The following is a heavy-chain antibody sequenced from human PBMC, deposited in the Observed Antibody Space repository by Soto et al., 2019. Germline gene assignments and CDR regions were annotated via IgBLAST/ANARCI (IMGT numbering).Heavy chain of an antibody. CDR1: GYTFTGYY. Sequence: QVQLVQSGAEVKKPGASVKVSCKASGYTFTGYYMHWVRQATGQGLEWMGWINPNSGGTNYAQKFQGRVTQPRDTSINSAYLDLSRLRSDDTAVYYCASGVLPYFDWLLPYYYCSRMDVWRQGSTVTVSS. J-gene: IGHJ6*02. CDR3: ASGVLPYFDWLLPYYYCSRMDV. D-gene: IGHD3-9*01. V-gene: IGHV1-2*02. CDR2: INPNSGGT.